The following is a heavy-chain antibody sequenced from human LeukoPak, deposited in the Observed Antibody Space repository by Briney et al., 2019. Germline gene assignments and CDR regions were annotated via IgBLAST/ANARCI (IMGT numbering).Heavy chain of an antibody. D-gene: IGHD3-22*01. Sequence: PGGSLRLSCAASRFTFSTYGMHWVRQAPGKGLEWVAIISYHGSNKYYADSVKGRFTISRDNSKNTLYLQMNSLRAEDTAVYYCVYDSSGYYKSFDYWGQGTLVTVSS. CDR3: VYDSSGYYKSFDY. CDR1: RFTFSTYG. CDR2: ISYHGSNK. V-gene: IGHV3-30*18. J-gene: IGHJ4*02.